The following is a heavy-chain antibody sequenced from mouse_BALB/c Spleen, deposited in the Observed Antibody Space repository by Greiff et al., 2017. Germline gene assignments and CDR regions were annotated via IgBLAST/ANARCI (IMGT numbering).Heavy chain of an antibody. CDR3: ARLLRLALFDY. D-gene: IGHD1-2*01. CDR2: IYPYNGGT. V-gene: IGHV1S29*02. Sequence: VHVKQSGPELVKPGASVKISCKASGYTFTDYNMHWVKQSHGKSLEWIGYIYPYNGGTGYNQKFKSKATLTVDNSSSTAYMELRSLTSEDSAVYYCARLLRLALFDYWGQGTTLTVSS. CDR1: GYTFTDYN. J-gene: IGHJ2*01.